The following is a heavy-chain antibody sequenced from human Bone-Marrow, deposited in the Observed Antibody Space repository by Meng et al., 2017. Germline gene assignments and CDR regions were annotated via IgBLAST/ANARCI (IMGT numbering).Heavy chain of an antibody. CDR1: GYTFAAYW. Sequence: VQLVPSVPEVKKPGASVKLACKPSGYTFAAYWIHWLRQAPGQGLEWMGRIDPNNDHTQYAQNFQGRVTMTSDTSISTVYMELNGLRSDDTAVYYCARDEDISAAGKLFGDYWGQGTLVTVSS. CDR3: ARDEDISAAGKLFGDY. D-gene: IGHD6-13*01. CDR2: IDPNNDHT. V-gene: IGHV1-2*06. J-gene: IGHJ4*02.